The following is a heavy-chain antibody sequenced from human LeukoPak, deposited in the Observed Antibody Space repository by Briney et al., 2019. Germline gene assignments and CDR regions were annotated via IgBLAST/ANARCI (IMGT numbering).Heavy chain of an antibody. J-gene: IGHJ4*02. Sequence: GGSLRLSCAASGFTFSSYRMSWVRQAPGKGLEWVGRIKSKTDGGTTDCAAPVKGRFTISRDDSKNTLYLQMNSLKTEDTAVYYCTTDSQQIRPTTVTTADFDYWGQGTLVTVSS. CDR1: GFTFSSYR. CDR2: IKSKTDGGTT. D-gene: IGHD4-17*01. V-gene: IGHV3-15*01. CDR3: TTDSQQIRPTTVTTADFDY.